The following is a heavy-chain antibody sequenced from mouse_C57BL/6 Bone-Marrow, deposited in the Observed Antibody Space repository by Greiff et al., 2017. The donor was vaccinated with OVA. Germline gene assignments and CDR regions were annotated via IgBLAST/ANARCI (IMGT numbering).Heavy chain of an antibody. J-gene: IGHJ4*01. CDR1: GYAFSSSW. CDR2: IYPGDGDT. CDR3: ARIYYSNYGGFAYAMDY. V-gene: IGHV1-82*01. D-gene: IGHD2-5*01. Sequence: VKLVESGPELVKPGASVKISCKASGYAFSSSWMNWVQQRPGKGLEWIGRIYPGDGDTNYNGKFKGKATLTADKSSSTAYMQLSSLTSEDSAVYFCARIYYSNYGGFAYAMDYWGQGTSVTVSS.